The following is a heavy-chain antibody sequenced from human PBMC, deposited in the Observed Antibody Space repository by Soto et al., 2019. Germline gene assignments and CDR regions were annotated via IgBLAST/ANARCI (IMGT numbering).Heavy chain of an antibody. CDR3: ARTGYDIVVVPAAQGDNFDY. CDR2: IPYDGSNK. CDR1: GFTFSSYA. V-gene: IGHV3-30-3*01. Sequence: RLSCAASGFTFSSYAMHWVRQAPGKGLEWVAVIPYDGSNKYYADSVKGRFTISRDNSKNTLYLQMNGLRAEDTAVYYCARTGYDIVVVPAAQGDNFDYWGQGTLVTVSS. D-gene: IGHD2-2*01. J-gene: IGHJ4*02.